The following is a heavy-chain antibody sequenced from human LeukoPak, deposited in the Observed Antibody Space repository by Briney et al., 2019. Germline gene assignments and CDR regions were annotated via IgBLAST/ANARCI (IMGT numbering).Heavy chain of an antibody. CDR2: ISYDGSNK. Sequence: GSLRLSCAASGFTFSSYGMHWVRQAPGKGLEWVAVISYDGSNKYYAYSVKGRFTISRDNSKNTLYLQMNSLRAEDTAVYYCTRGDSSGYGPDYWGQGTLVTVSS. D-gene: IGHD3-22*01. J-gene: IGHJ4*02. CDR3: TRGDSSGYGPDY. V-gene: IGHV3-30*03. CDR1: GFTFSSYG.